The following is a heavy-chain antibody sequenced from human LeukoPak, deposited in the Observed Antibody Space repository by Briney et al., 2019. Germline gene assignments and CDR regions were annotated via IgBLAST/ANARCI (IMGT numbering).Heavy chain of an antibody. V-gene: IGHV3-11*04. CDR3: ARGALGLTPRDYYYYMDV. Sequence: PGGSLRLSCAASGFTFSDYYMSWIRQAPGKGLEWVSYISSSGSTIYYADSVKGRFTISRDNAKNSLYLQMNSLRAEDTAVYYCARGALGLTPRDYYYYMDVWGKGTTVTVSS. J-gene: IGHJ6*03. D-gene: IGHD2-15*01. CDR1: GFTFSDYY. CDR2: ISSSGSTI.